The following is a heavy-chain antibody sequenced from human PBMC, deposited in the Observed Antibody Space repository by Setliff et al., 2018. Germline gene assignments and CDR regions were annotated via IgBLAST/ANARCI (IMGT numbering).Heavy chain of an antibody. CDR2: IKGKTDGLTT. J-gene: IGHJ3*02. V-gene: IGHV3-15*07. D-gene: IGHD3-16*01. Sequence: LSLSCAASGFTFSNAWMNWVRQAPGKGLEWVGRIKGKTDGLTTDYAAPVKGRFTISRDDSKNTLYLQMNSLKTEDTAVYYCTTDPSPTFGGVIGAAFDIWGQGTMVTVSS. CDR3: TTDPSPTFGGVIGAAFDI. CDR1: GFTFSNAW.